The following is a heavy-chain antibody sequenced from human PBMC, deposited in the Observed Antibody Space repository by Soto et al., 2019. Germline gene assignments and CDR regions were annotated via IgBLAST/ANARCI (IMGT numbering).Heavy chain of an antibody. Sequence: SVKVSCKASGGTFYTYTFSWVRQAPGQGLEWMGSITPIYPTTNYAEKFRGRLTVTADGSTNTAYMELNSLTSDDTAVYYCARIPRYSFPTSDDLDSWGQGTLVTVSS. CDR3: ARIPRYSFPTSDDLDS. V-gene: IGHV1-69*13. J-gene: IGHJ4*02. CDR2: ITPIYPTT. D-gene: IGHD5-18*01. CDR1: GGTFYTYT.